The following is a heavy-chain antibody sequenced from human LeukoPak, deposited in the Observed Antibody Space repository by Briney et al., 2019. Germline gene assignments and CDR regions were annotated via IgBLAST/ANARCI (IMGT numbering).Heavy chain of an antibody. J-gene: IGHJ4*02. CDR2: IYSGGST. D-gene: IGHD5-18*01. CDR1: GFTVSSNY. V-gene: IGHV3-53*01. Sequence: PGGSLRLSCAASGFTVSSNYMSWVRQAPGKGLEWVSVIYSGGSTYYADSVKGRFTISRDNSKNTLYLQMNSLRAEDTAVYYCARFKRGYSFDYWGQGTLVTVSS. CDR3: ARFKRGYSFDY.